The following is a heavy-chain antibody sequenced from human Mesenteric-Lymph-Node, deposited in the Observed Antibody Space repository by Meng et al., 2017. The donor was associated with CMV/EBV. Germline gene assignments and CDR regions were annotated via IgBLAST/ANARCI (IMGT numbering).Heavy chain of an antibody. J-gene: IGHJ4*02. CDR2: IAHSGST. CDR3: ARRGGYNWTPRYFDY. Sequence: SSSNWYTWVRQPPGRSLEWIGEIAHSGSTNYNPSLKSPVTISIDKSKNQFSLKLSSVTAADTAVYYCARRGGYNWTPRYFDYWGQGTLVTVSS. D-gene: IGHD1-20*01. CDR1: SSSNW. V-gene: IGHV4-4*02.